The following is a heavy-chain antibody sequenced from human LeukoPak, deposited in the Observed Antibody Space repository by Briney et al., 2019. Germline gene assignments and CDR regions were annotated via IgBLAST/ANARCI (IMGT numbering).Heavy chain of an antibody. CDR2: MNPNSGNT. CDR1: GYTFTSYD. Sequence: ASVKVSCKASGYTFTSYDSNWVRQATGQGREGMGWMNPNSGNTGYAQKFQGRVTMTRHNSISTAYMELRSLRSEDTAVYYCARGENYYDSSGQQLSFDYWGQGTLVTVYS. J-gene: IGHJ4*02. V-gene: IGHV1-8*01. D-gene: IGHD3-22*01. CDR3: ARGENYYDSSGQQLSFDY.